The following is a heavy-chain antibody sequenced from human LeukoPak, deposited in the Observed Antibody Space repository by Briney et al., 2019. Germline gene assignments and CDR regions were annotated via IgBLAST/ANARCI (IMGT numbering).Heavy chain of an antibody. CDR1: GFTFRDVY. J-gene: IGHJ4*02. CDR3: ARGKRIFDL. V-gene: IGHV3-11*01. D-gene: IGHD6-25*01. CDR2: MSNNGYSV. Sequence: GESLRLSCAGFGFTFRDVYMSWIRQAPGRGPEWVSYMSNNGYSVYYSASVKGRFTMSRDNGNSSLFLQMDSLRVDDTAVYYCARGKRIFDLWGQGVLVAVSS.